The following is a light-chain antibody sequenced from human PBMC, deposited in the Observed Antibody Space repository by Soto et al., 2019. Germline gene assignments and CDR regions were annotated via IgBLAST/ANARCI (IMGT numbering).Light chain of an antibody. CDR1: QSVTSY. J-gene: IGKJ2*01. CDR3: QQRSNWPPVYT. V-gene: IGKV3-11*01. CDR2: AAS. Sequence: EVVLTQSPATLSLSPGERATLSCRASQSVTSYLAWYQQKPGQAPRLLIYAASNRATGIPARFSGSGSRTDFTLTISSLEPEDFAVYYCQQRSNWPPVYTFGQGTKLEIK.